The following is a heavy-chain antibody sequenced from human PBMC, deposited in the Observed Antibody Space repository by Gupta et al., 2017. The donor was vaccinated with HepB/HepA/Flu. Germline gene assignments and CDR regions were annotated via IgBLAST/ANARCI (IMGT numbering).Heavy chain of an antibody. V-gene: IGHV1-2*04. Sequence: QVQLVQSGAEVKKPGASVKVSCKASGYTFTGYYMHWVRQAPGQGLEWMGWINPNSGGINFAQKFQGWVTMTRDTSISTAYMELSRLRSDDTAVYYCAREEVAGTLSWWGQGTLVTVSS. J-gene: IGHJ4*02. D-gene: IGHD6-19*01. CDR1: GYTFTGYY. CDR3: AREEVAGTLSW. CDR2: INPNSGGI.